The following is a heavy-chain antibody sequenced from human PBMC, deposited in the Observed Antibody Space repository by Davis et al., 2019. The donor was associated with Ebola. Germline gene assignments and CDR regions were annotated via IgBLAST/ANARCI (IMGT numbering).Heavy chain of an antibody. CDR3: AREEVTMVRGVIIEGNWFDP. D-gene: IGHD3-10*01. J-gene: IGHJ5*02. V-gene: IGHV3-23*01. CDR1: GFTFSSYA. CDR2: ISGSGGST. Sequence: GESLKISCAASGFTFSSYAMSWVRQAPGKGLEWVSAISGSGGSTYYADSVKGRFTISRDNSKNTLYLQMNSLRAEDTAVYYCAREEVTMVRGVIIEGNWFDPWGQGTLVTVSS.